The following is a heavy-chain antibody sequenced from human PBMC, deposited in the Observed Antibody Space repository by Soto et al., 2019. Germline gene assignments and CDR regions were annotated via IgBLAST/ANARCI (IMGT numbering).Heavy chain of an antibody. Sequence: SETLSLPCTVSGGNVISGSYHWTWIRQPPGKGLEWIGYIHVSGSTNDNPSLKGRVTMSIDTSKNQFSLKLSSVTAADTAVYYCARDGHGMDVWGQGTKVTVSS. J-gene: IGHJ6*02. CDR1: GGNVISGSYH. CDR3: ARDGHGMDV. V-gene: IGHV4-61*01. CDR2: IHVSGST.